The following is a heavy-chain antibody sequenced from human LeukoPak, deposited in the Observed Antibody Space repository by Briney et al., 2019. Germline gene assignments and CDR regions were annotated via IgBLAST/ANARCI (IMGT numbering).Heavy chain of an antibody. CDR3: AKDLLSSGLAN. D-gene: IGHD6-19*01. CDR1: GFTFSSYA. Sequence: GGSLRLSCAASGFTFSSYAMSWVRQAPGKGLEWVSAISGSGGSTYYADSVKGRFTISGDNSKNTLYLQMNSLRAEDTAVYCCAKDLLSSGLANWGQGTLVTVSS. CDR2: ISGSGGST. J-gene: IGHJ4*02. V-gene: IGHV3-23*01.